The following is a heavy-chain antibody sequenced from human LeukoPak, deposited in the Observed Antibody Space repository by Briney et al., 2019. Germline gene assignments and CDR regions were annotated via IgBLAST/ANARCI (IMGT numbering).Heavy chain of an antibody. V-gene: IGHV4-39*07. CDR2: IFYSWNT. J-gene: IGHJ4*02. CDR1: GGSMSSSTYL. D-gene: IGHD5-18*01. Sequence: SETLSLTCTVSGGSMSSSTYLWGWIRQPPGKGLEWIGGIFYSWNTYYNPSLKSRVIISVDTSKNQFSLKLSSVTAADTAVYYCARLLGEEQVDTAMVTLGDSIDISNYFDYWGQGTLVTVSS. CDR3: ARLLGEEQVDTAMVTLGDSIDISNYFDY.